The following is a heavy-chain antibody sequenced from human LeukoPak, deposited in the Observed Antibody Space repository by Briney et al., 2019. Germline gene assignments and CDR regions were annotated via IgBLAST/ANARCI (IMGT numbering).Heavy chain of an antibody. D-gene: IGHD3-10*01. J-gene: IGHJ6*03. CDR3: ARGNRKVRGVITVYYYMDV. CDR1: GYTFTGYY. V-gene: IGHV1-8*02. Sequence: ASVKVSCKASGYTFTGYYMHWVRQAPGQGLEWMGWMNPNSGNTGYAQKFQGRVTMTRNTSISTAYMELSSLRSEDTAVYYCARGNRKVRGVITVYYYMDVWGKGTTVTISS. CDR2: MNPNSGNT.